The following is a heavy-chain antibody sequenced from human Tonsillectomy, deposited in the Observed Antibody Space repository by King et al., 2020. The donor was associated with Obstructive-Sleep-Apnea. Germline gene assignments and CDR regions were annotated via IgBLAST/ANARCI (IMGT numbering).Heavy chain of an antibody. Sequence: VQLVESGGGVVQPGGSLRLSCAASGFTFNSYGMHWVRQAPGKGLEWVTFIRSDGSNKYYADSVKGRFSISRDNSKNTLYLQMTSLKAEDTAVYYCAKDHPYYGSGSYPLAIDYWGQGTLVTVSS. J-gene: IGHJ4*02. V-gene: IGHV3-30*02. CDR2: IRSDGSNK. CDR1: GFTFNSYG. CDR3: AKDHPYYGSGSYPLAIDY. D-gene: IGHD3-10*01.